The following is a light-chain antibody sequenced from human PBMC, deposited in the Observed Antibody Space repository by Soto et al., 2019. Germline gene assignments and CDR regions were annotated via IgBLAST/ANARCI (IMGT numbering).Light chain of an antibody. Sequence: EIVMTQSPATLSVSPGERATLSCMASQSVSSNLAWYQQKPGQSPRLIIYGASTRATGIPARFSGSGSGTEFTLTISSLKYEDFAVYYCQQYNNWTLTFGGGTKVDIK. J-gene: IGKJ4*01. CDR3: QQYNNWTLT. CDR2: GAS. CDR1: QSVSSN. V-gene: IGKV3D-15*01.